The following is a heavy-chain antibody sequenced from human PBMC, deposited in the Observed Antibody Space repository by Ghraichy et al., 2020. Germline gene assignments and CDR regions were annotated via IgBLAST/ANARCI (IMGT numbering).Heavy chain of an antibody. CDR1: GGSISSSSYY. D-gene: IGHD6-13*01. Sequence: SETLSLTCTVSGGSISSSSYYWGWIRQPPGKGLEWIGSICYSGSTYYNPSLKSRVTISVDTSKNQFSLKLSSVTAADTAVYYCARRTGIAVAGEAEYFQHWGQGTLVTVSS. J-gene: IGHJ1*01. CDR3: ARRTGIAVAGEAEYFQH. CDR2: ICYSGST. V-gene: IGHV4-39*01.